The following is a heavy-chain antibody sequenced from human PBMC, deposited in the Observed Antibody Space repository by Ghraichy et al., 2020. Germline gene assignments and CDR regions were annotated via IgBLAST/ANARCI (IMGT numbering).Heavy chain of an antibody. D-gene: IGHD2-2*01. J-gene: IGHJ5*02. CDR2: VYDGGNT. Sequence: SETLSLTCTVSGGSINISGYYWNWIRQPPGEGLECIGYVYDGGNTKYNPSLKGRVTISVDTSKNHFSLNLTSVTAADTAMYYCARGYSSTLMNWFDPWGQGTLVTVSS. V-gene: IGHV4-61*03. CDR3: ARGYSSTLMNWFDP. CDR1: GGSINISGYY.